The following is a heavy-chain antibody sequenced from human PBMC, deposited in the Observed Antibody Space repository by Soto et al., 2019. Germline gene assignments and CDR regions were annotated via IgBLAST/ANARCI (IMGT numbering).Heavy chain of an antibody. CDR2: IIPIFGTA. CDR3: ARGGYCSGGSCSHYYYGMDV. Sequence: GASVKVSCKASGGTFSSYAISSVRQAPGQGLEWMGGIIPIFGTANYAQKFRGKVTITADESTSTAYMELSSLRSEDTAVYYCARGGYCSGGSCSHYYYGMDVWGQGTTVTVCS. V-gene: IGHV1-69*13. D-gene: IGHD2-15*01. CDR1: GGTFSSYA. J-gene: IGHJ6*02.